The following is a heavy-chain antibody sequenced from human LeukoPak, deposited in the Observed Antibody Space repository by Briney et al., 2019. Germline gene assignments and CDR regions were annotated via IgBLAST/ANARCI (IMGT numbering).Heavy chain of an antibody. CDR1: SGSITDSC. Sequence: SETLSLTCSVSSGSITDSCWSWFRQAPGKGFEWLGFIYPDGRIEYSPSLRSRVTFSVATSKLEATVRLSSVTASDTAVYYCTREGYDRSGYFLDFWGQGTLVTVSS. J-gene: IGHJ4*02. V-gene: IGHV4-59*12. D-gene: IGHD3-22*01. CDR2: IYPDGRI. CDR3: TREGYDRSGYFLDF.